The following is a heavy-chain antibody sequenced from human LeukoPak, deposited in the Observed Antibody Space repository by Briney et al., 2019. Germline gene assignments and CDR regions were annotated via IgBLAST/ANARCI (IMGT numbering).Heavy chain of an antibody. V-gene: IGHV4-39*01. D-gene: IGHD3-9*01. CDR2: EYYTGST. CDR3: SRGSYDILTGYSTLGEY. CDR1: GGSISSSTYY. Sequence: SETLSLTCTVSGGSISSSTYYWGWIRQPPGRGLEWIGSEYYTGSTYYNPSLKSRITILLDTSKNQISLKLSSVTAADTAVYYCSRGSYDILTGYSTLGEYWGQGTLVAVSS. J-gene: IGHJ4*02.